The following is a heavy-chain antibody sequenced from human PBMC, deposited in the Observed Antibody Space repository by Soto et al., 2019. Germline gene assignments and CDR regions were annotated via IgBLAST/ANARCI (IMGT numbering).Heavy chain of an antibody. J-gene: IGHJ4*01. D-gene: IGHD3-16*01. V-gene: IGHV3-23*04. CDR3: GKAGGGLDMMLEY. CDR2: IPGSGATT. CDR1: GFTLHNYV. Sequence: HLVESGGGLVQPGESLRLSCTASGFTLHNYVMTWVRQAPGKGLEWVLAIPGSGATTYYADSVKGRFTISRDNSKNTLYLQMNSLSCDDTALYQCGKAGGGLDMMLEYWGQGALVTVSS.